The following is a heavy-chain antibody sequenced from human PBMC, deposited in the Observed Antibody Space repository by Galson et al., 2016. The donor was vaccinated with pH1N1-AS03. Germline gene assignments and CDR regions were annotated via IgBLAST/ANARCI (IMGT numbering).Heavy chain of an antibody. CDR1: GYTLTESS. D-gene: IGHD6-13*01. V-gene: IGHV1-24*01. CDR3: SVTIASTWSFPFGTHV. Sequence: SVKVSCKVSGYTLTESSMHWVRQAPGKGLQWMGGFDRENDKRIYAQGFPGRLTMTEDTSTDTAYMELSNLRSEDTAMYYCSVTIASTWSFPFGTHVWGQGTTVTVSS. J-gene: IGHJ6*02. CDR2: FDRENDKR.